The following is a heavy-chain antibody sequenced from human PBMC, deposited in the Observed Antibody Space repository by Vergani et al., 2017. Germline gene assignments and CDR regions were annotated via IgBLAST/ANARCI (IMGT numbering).Heavy chain of an antibody. CDR1: GFSLNTRGVS. CDR2: IYCNDDQ. V-gene: IGHV2-5*04. Sequence: QITLKESGPTLVKPTQTLTLTCTFSGFSLNTRGVSVAWIRQPPGKALDWLALIYCNDDQHYSPSLNNRVTITKDTSKYQVVLTMTNMDYVDTGTYYCVYXKTECGTTGCFYPFYDYYYMDVWGKGTTVTVSS. CDR3: VYXKTECGTTGCFYPFYDYYYMDV. D-gene: IGHD1-14*01. J-gene: IGHJ6*03.